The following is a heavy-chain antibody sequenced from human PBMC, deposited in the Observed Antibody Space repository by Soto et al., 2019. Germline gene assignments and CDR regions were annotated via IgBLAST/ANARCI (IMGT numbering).Heavy chain of an antibody. V-gene: IGHV1-69*12. D-gene: IGHD1-7*01. CDR1: GGTFSSSA. CDR3: AAEVGERCRTPQRDY. CDR2: IIPIFGTA. J-gene: IGHJ4*02. Sequence: QVQLVQSGAEVKKPGSSVKVTCKAYGGTFSSSAISWVRLARGRGLEWMGGIIPIFGTANYAQKFQGRVTITADESTSTAYMELSSLRSEDTAVYYCAAEVGERCRTPQRDYWGQGTLVTVSS.